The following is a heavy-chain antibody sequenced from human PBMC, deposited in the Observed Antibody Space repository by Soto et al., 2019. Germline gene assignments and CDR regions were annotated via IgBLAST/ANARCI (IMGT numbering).Heavy chain of an antibody. CDR2: ISWNRGSI. Sequence: EVQLVESGGGLVQPGRSLRLSCAASGFTGDDYAMHWVRQAPGKGLEWVSGISWNRGSIGYADSVKGRFTISRYNAKKYLYLQMHSLGAEDTALSYCANATLLGYCSGGSCYSINDSFDTWGHGKMVAVSS. D-gene: IGHD2-15*01. V-gene: IGHV3-9*01. J-gene: IGHJ3*02. CDR1: GFTGDDYA. CDR3: ANATLLGYCSGGSCYSINDSFDT.